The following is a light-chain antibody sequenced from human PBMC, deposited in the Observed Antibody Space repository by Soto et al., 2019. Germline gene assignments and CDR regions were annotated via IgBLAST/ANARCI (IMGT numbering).Light chain of an antibody. J-gene: IGKJ1*01. CDR1: QSVSSY. V-gene: IGKV3-20*01. Sequence: EIVLTQSPGTLSLSPGERATLSCRASQSVSSYLAWYQQKPGQAPRLLIYGSSSRATGIPDRFSGSGSGTDLTLTISRLEPEDVAVYYCQQYRISPRTFGQGTNVELK. CDR3: QQYRISPRT. CDR2: GSS.